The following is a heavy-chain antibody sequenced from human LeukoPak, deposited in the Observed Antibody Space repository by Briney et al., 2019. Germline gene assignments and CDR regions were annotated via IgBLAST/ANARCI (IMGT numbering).Heavy chain of an antibody. CDR2: IYYSGST. CDR1: GGSIRSYY. V-gene: IGHV4-59*01. CDR3: ARVQNTYYYYGMDV. Sequence: SETLSLTCTVSGGSIRSYYWSWIRQPPGKGLEWIGYIYYSGSTNYNPSLKSRVTISVDTSKNQFSLKLSSVTAADTAVYYCARVQNTYYYYGMDVWGQGTTVTVSS. J-gene: IGHJ6*02.